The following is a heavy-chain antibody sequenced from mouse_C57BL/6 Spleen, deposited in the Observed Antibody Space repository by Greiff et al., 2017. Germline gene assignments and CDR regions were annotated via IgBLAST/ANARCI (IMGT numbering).Heavy chain of an antibody. Sequence: VHLVESGPGLVQPSQSLSITCTVSGFSLTSYGVHWVRQSPGKGLEWLGVIWSGGSTDYNAAFISRLSISKDNSKSQVFFKMNSLQADDTAIYYCASPQRTGSYAMDYWGQGTSVPVSS. CDR1: GFSLTSYG. CDR3: ASPQRTGSYAMDY. V-gene: IGHV2-2*01. CDR2: IWSGGST. J-gene: IGHJ4*01. D-gene: IGHD4-1*01.